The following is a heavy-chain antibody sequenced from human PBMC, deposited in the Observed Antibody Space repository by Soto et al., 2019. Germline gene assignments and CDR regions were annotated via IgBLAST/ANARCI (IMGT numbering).Heavy chain of an antibody. Sequence: QVQLQQWGAGLLKPSETLSLTCAVSGGSFSGYYWSWIRQPPGKGLEWIGEINHSGSTNYNPSLKSRVTISVDTSKNQFSLKLSSVPAADTAVYYCARAGSSRGSYYMDVWGKGTTVTVSS. J-gene: IGHJ6*03. V-gene: IGHV4-34*01. D-gene: IGHD1-26*01. CDR1: GGSFSGYY. CDR2: INHSGST. CDR3: ARAGSSRGSYYMDV.